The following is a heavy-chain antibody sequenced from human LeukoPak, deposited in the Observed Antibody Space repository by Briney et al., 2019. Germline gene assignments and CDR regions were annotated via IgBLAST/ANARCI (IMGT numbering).Heavy chain of an antibody. CDR3: ARPTSTQDIVVITPPGDY. J-gene: IGHJ4*02. Sequence: SLRLSCAASGFTFSSYAMHWVRQALGKGLEWVAVISYAGSNKYYADSVKGRFTISRDNSKNTLYLQMNSLRAEDTAVYYCARPTSTQDIVVITPPGDYWGQGTLVTVSS. CDR2: ISYAGSNK. CDR1: GFTFSSYA. D-gene: IGHD3-22*01. V-gene: IGHV3-30-3*01.